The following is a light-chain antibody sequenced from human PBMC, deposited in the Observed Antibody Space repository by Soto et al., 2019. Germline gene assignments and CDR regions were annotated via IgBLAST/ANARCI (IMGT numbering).Light chain of an antibody. CDR2: DVS. CDR3: PSFTASRTSV. J-gene: IGLJ1*01. V-gene: IGLV2-14*03. CDR1: TSDVGRYNY. Sequence: QSALTQPASLSGSPGQSISISCTGTTSDVGRYNYVSWYQQHPGKAPKLMIYDVSYRPSWVSTRFSGSKSGITASLTISGLQAEELAVYHRPSFTASRTSVFGTGRKVT.